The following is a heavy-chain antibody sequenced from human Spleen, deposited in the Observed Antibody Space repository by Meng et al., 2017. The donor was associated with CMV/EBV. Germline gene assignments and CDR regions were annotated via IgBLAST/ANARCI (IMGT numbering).Heavy chain of an antibody. CDR2: IYWNDDK. D-gene: IGHD6-13*01. Sequence: SGPTLVKPTPTLTLTCAFSGFSLSTSGVGVGWIRQPPGKALEWLALIYWNDDKAYSPSLKSRLTISKDTSENQVVLTMTNLDPVDTATYYCAYSPQSAAADPSLIYSYGMDVWGQGTTVTVSS. CDR3: AYSPQSAAADPSLIYSYGMDV. J-gene: IGHJ6*02. CDR1: GFSLSTSGVG. V-gene: IGHV2-5*01.